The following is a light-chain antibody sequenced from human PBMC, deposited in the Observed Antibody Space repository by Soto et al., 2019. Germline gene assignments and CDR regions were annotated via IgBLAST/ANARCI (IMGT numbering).Light chain of an antibody. CDR2: KAS. CDR1: QSIGAW. J-gene: IGKJ4*01. Sequence: DIQMTQSPSTLSAFVGDRVTITCRASQSIGAWLAWYQQKPGKAPNLLIYKASNLESGVPSRFSGSGSGTEFTLTISSLQPDDFATCYCQQYNDYSPLTFGGGTKVEIK. V-gene: IGKV1-5*03. CDR3: QQYNDYSPLT.